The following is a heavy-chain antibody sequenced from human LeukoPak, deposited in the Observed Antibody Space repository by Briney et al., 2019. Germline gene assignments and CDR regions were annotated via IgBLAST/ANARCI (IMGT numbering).Heavy chain of an antibody. J-gene: IGHJ6*02. CDR1: GGSISSYY. CDR3: ARDGLASGTGPKEYYYYGMDV. CDR2: IYYSGSN. V-gene: IGHV4-59*01. Sequence: PSETLSLTCTVSGGSISSYYWSWMRQPPRKGLEWIGYIYYSGSNNYNPSLKSRVTISVDTSKKQFSLKLSSVTAADTAVYYCARDGLASGTGPKEYYYYGMDVWGQGTTVTVSS. D-gene: IGHD3-10*01.